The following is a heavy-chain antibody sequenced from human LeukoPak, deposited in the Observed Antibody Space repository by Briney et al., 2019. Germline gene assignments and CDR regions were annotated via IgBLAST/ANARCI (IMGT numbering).Heavy chain of an antibody. CDR3: AKGNYGSGSKYYYYYYGMDV. V-gene: IGHV3-30*18. D-gene: IGHD3-10*01. J-gene: IGHJ6*01. CDR1: GFTFSSYG. Sequence: GRSLRLSCAASGFTFSSYGMHWVRQAPGKGLEWVAVISYDGSNKYYADSVKGRFTISRDNSKNTLYQQMNSLRAEDTAVYYCAKGNYGSGSKYYYYYYGMDVWGQGTTVTVSS. CDR2: ISYDGSNK.